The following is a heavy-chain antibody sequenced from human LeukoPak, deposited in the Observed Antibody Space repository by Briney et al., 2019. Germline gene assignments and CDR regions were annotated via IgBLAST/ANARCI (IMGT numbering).Heavy chain of an antibody. J-gene: IGHJ3*02. V-gene: IGHV3-66*01. CDR3: ARDLYDSSESAFDI. Sequence: PGGSLRLSCAASGFTVSNNYMRWVRQAPGKGLEWVSFIYRGGNIYYADSVKGRFTLSRDDSKNTLYLQMNSLRAEDTAVYYCARDLYDSSESAFDIWGQGTMVTVSS. D-gene: IGHD3-22*01. CDR2: IYRGGNI. CDR1: GFTVSNNY.